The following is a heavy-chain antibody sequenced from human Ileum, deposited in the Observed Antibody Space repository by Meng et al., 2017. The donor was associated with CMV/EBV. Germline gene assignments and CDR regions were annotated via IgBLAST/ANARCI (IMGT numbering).Heavy chain of an antibody. CDR2: IYYSGST. V-gene: IGHV4-30-4*01. CDR1: GDYY. CDR3: ARARRDPEYCSGGSCYAFDY. J-gene: IGHJ4*02. D-gene: IGHD2-15*01. Sequence: GDYYGSWIRQPPGKGLEWIGYIYYSGSTYYNPSLKSRVTISADASKNQFSLQLTSLTAADTAVYFCARARRDPEYCSGGSCYAFDYWGQGTLVTVSS.